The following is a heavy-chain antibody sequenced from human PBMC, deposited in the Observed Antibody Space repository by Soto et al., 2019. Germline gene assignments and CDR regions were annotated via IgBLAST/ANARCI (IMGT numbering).Heavy chain of an antibody. CDR2: ISSSSSSI. CDR3: AREMTQLWCLDY. CDR1: GFNFRGYS. V-gene: IGHV3-48*02. D-gene: IGHD5-18*01. J-gene: IGHJ4*02. Sequence: GSLRLSCAASGFNFRGYSMNWVRQAPGKGLEWVSYISSSSSSIHYADSVKGRLTISRDNAKNSLYLQMNSLRDEDTAVYYCAREMTQLWCLDYWGQGTLVTVSS.